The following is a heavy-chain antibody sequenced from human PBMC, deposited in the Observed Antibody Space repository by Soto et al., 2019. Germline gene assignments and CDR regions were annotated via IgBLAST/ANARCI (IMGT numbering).Heavy chain of an antibody. J-gene: IGHJ4*02. Sequence: GGSLRLSCAASGFTFSSYAMSWVRQAPGKGLEWVSAISGSGGSTYYADSVKGRFTISRDNSKNTLYLQMNSLRAEDTAVYYCAKDRANYGDYVGPFDYWGQGTLVTVSS. V-gene: IGHV3-23*01. CDR3: AKDRANYGDYVGPFDY. CDR1: GFTFSSYA. CDR2: ISGSGGST. D-gene: IGHD4-17*01.